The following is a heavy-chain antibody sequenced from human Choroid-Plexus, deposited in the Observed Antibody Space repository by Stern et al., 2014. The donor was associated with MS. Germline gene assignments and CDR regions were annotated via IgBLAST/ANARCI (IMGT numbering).Heavy chain of an antibody. CDR1: GFTFGSCA. CDR3: AKDRQYLTYFFDH. CDR2: VSYDGRNK. V-gene: IGHV3-30*18. D-gene: IGHD2/OR15-2a*01. Sequence: VQLVESGGGVVQPGRPLRLSCVASGFTFGSCAMHWVRQAPGKGLEWVAGVSYDGRNKYYADSVKGRFTISRDNSQNTLYMQMSSLRPEDRAVYYCAKDRQYLTYFFDHWGQGSLVTVSS. J-gene: IGHJ5*02.